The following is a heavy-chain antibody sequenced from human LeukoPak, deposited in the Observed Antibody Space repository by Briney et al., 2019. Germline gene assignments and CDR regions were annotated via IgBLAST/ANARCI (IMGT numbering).Heavy chain of an antibody. CDR2: INPSGGST. D-gene: IGHD3-10*01. J-gene: IGHJ4*02. V-gene: IGHV1-46*03. CDR3: ARDTNTSSSSVYYGSGSYYNPLDY. CDR1: GYTFTSYY. Sequence: RASVKVSCKASGYTFTSYYMHWVRQAPGQGLEWMGIINPSGGSTSYAQKFQGRVTMTRDTSTSTVYMELSSLRSEDTAVYYCARDTNTSSSSVYYGSGSYYNPLDYWGQGTLVTVSS.